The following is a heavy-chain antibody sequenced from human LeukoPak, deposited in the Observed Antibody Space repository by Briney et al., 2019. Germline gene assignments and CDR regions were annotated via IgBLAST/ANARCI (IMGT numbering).Heavy chain of an antibody. D-gene: IGHD2-15*01. CDR3: VRDNVGRWSYEDSFDI. CDR1: GYTFTTFF. Sequence: ASVKVSCKASGYTFTTFFMHWVRQAPGQGLEWMGIINPSGGTTTYAQKFQGRVSLTGDMSTSTVYMELSSLTSEDTAVYYCVRDNVGRWSYEDSFDIWGQGTLVTVSS. J-gene: IGHJ3*02. CDR2: INPSGGTT. V-gene: IGHV1-46*01.